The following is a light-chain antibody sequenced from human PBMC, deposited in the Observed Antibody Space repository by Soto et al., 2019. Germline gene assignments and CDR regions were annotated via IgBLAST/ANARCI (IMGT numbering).Light chain of an antibody. V-gene: IGKV3-11*01. Sequence: DIVLTQSPATLSLSPGETATLSCRASHSVANYLAWYQQKPGQPPRLLIYEAFNRALGIPARFRGSGSGTDFTLTISSLEPEDFAVYYCQQRSNWPSLTFGGGTKVEI. CDR2: EAF. J-gene: IGKJ4*01. CDR3: QQRSNWPSLT. CDR1: HSVANY.